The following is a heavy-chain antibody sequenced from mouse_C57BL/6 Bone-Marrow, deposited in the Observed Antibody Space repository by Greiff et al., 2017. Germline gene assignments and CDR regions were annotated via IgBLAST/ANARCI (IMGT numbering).Heavy chain of an antibody. D-gene: IGHD1-1*01. Sequence: VQVVESGPELVKPGASVKLSCKASGYTFTSYDINWVKQRPGQGLEWIGWLYPRDGSTKSNEKFKGKATLTVDTSSSTAYMELHSLTSEDSAVYFCARDYGSSYWYFDFWGTGTTVTVSS. CDR2: LYPRDGST. J-gene: IGHJ1*03. V-gene: IGHV1-85*01. CDR3: ARDYGSSYWYFDF. CDR1: GYTFTSYD.